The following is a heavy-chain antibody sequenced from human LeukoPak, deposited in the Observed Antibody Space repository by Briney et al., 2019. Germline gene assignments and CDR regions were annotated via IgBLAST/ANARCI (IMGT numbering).Heavy chain of an antibody. D-gene: IGHD3-22*01. Sequence: PSETLSLPYAVYGGSFSGYYWSWIRQPPGKGLEWVGEINHSGSTNYNPSLKSRVTISVDTSKNQFSLKLSSVTAADTAVYYCARGGDSSTYYLLDAFDIWGQGTMLTVSS. CDR3: ARGGDSSTYYLLDAFDI. V-gene: IGHV4-34*01. CDR2: INHSGST. CDR1: GGSFSGYY. J-gene: IGHJ3*02.